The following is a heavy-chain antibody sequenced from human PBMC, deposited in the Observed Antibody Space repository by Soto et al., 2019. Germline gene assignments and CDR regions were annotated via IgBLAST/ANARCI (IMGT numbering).Heavy chain of an antibody. J-gene: IGHJ4*02. CDR3: ANHYYGSGSYRDY. Sequence: QVQLQQWGAGLLKPSETLSLTCAVYGGSFSGYYWSWIRQPPGKGLEWIGEINHSGSTNYNPSLKSRVTISVDTSKNQFSLKLSSVTAADTVVYYCANHYYGSGSYRDYWGQGTLVTVSS. V-gene: IGHV4-34*01. D-gene: IGHD3-10*01. CDR2: INHSGST. CDR1: GGSFSGYY.